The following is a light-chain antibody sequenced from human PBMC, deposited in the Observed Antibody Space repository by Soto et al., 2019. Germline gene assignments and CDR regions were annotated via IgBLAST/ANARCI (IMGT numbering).Light chain of an antibody. Sequence: DIQITQSPSSLSGCLGDRVTITCRASQSIGKYLSWFQQTPGNAPKPLIYAASGLQSGVPSRFSGSGSGTDFTLTINSLQREDFATYYCQQTHNTPLTFGGGTKVDIK. CDR3: QQTHNTPLT. CDR2: AAS. J-gene: IGKJ4*01. V-gene: IGKV1-39*01. CDR1: QSIGKY.